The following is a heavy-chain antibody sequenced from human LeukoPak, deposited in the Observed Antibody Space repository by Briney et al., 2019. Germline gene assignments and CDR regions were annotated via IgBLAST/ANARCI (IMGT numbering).Heavy chain of an antibody. Sequence: GGSLRLSCAASGFTFSSYAMSWVRQAPGKGLEWVSAISGGSTYYADSVKGRFTISRDNSKSTLYLQMKSLRAEDTAVYFCAKSDAYDTTYYFDFWGQGTLVTVSS. CDR1: GFTFSSYA. J-gene: IGHJ4*02. CDR3: AKSDAYDTTYYFDF. CDR2: ISGGST. V-gene: IGHV3-23*01. D-gene: IGHD3-22*01.